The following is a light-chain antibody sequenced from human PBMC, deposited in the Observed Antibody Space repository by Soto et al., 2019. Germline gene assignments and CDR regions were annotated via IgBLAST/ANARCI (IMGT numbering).Light chain of an antibody. J-gene: IGLJ2*01. Sequence: QSSLTQPASLSGSPGQSITISCTGTSSDVGAFNFVSWYQQLPGKAPKLIIYDVRHRPSGVSDRFSGSKSGNTASLTIYGVQAEDEADYCCTSHTTTSPPVLFGGGTKVTVL. CDR3: TSHTTTSPPVL. CDR1: SSDVGAFNF. V-gene: IGLV2-14*03. CDR2: DVR.